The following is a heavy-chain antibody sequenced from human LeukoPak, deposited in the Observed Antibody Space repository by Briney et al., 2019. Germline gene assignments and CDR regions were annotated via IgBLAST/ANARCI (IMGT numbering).Heavy chain of an antibody. J-gene: IGHJ4*02. Sequence: NLSETLSLTCTVSGGSISSYYWSWIRQPPGRGLEWIGYIYYSGSTNYNPSLKSRVTISVDTSKNQFSLKLSSVTAADTAVYYCATRKLGNDYWGQGTLVTVSS. D-gene: IGHD7-27*01. CDR3: ATRKLGNDY. CDR1: GGSISSYY. CDR2: IYYSGST. V-gene: IGHV4-59*01.